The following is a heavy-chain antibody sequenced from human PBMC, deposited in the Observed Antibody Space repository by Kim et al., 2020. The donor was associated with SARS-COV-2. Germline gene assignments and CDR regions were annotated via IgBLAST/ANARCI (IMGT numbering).Heavy chain of an antibody. CDR2: IYYSGST. V-gene: IGHV4-39*01. CDR1: GGSISSSSYY. Sequence: SETLSLTCTVSGGSISSSSYYWGWIRQPPGKGLEWIGSIYYSGSTYYNPSLKSRVTISVDTSKNQFSLKLSSVTAADTAVYYCARHVVDEIVATPGWFDPWGQGTLVTVSS. CDR3: ARHVVDEIVATPGWFDP. D-gene: IGHD5-12*01. J-gene: IGHJ5*02.